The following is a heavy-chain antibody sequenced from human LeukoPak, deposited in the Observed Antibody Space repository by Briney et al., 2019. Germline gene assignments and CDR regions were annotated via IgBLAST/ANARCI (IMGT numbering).Heavy chain of an antibody. CDR1: GGSISSGDYY. V-gene: IGHV4-31*03. J-gene: IGHJ6*03. CDR2: IYYSGNT. D-gene: IGHD3-10*01. CDR3: ARGGITAYYYYMGV. Sequence: SETLSLTCTVSGGSISSGDYYWSWIRQHPGKGLEWIGYIYYSGNTYYNPSLKSRVTISVDTSKNQISLKLSSVTAADTAVYYCARGGITAYYYYMGVWGKGTTVTVSS.